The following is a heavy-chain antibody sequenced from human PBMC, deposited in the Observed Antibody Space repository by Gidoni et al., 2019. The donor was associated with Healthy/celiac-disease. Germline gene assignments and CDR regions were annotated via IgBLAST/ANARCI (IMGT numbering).Heavy chain of an antibody. J-gene: IGHJ4*02. CDR2: ISYDGSNK. D-gene: IGHD3-22*01. CDR3: ARVAYDSS. CDR1: GFTFSSYA. Sequence: QVQLVASGGGVVQPGRSLRLSCAASGFTFSSYAMHWVRQAPGKGLEWVAVISYDGSNKYYADSVKGRFTISRDNSKNTLYLQMNSLRAEDTAVYYCARVAYDSSWGQGTLVTVSS. V-gene: IGHV3-30*04.